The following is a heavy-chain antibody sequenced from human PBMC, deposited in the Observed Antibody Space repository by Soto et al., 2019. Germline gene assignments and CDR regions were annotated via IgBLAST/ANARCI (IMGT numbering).Heavy chain of an antibody. CDR2: IYHSGST. V-gene: IGHV4-4*02. D-gene: IGHD6-6*01. CDR1: GGSIRSSNW. CDR3: AKSITALGPIDY. Sequence: QVQLQESGPGLVKPSGTLSLTCAVSGGSIRSSNWWSWVRQPPGKGLEWIGEIYHSGSTNYNPSLTRRVTTSVDKSKNQFYLKLSSVPAADTAVYSCAKSITALGPIDYWGQGTLVTVSS. J-gene: IGHJ4*02.